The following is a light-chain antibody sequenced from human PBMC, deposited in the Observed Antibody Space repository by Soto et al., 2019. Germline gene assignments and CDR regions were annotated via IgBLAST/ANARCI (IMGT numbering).Light chain of an antibody. CDR1: QSISSY. Sequence: DIQMTQSPSSLSASVGDRVTITCRASQSISSYLNWYQQKPGRAPKLLIYAASSLHSGVPSRFSGSGSGTDFTLTISSLQPEDFATYYCQQRYRTPRTFGHGTKVEIK. CDR3: QQRYRTPRT. V-gene: IGKV1-39*01. J-gene: IGKJ1*01. CDR2: AAS.